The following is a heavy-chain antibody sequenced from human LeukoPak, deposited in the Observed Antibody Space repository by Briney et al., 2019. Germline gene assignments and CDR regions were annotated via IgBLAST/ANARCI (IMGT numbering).Heavy chain of an antibody. CDR2: IYTSGST. CDR3: AREGTSGGLKWLDP. D-gene: IGHD3-10*01. V-gene: IGHV4-4*07. CDR1: GGSISSYY. Sequence: SETLSLTCTVSGGSISSYYWSWIRQPAGKGLEWIGRIYTSGSTNYNPSLKSRVTMSVDTSKNQFSLRLSSVNAADTAVYFCAREGTSGGLKWLDPWGQGTLVTVSS. J-gene: IGHJ5*02.